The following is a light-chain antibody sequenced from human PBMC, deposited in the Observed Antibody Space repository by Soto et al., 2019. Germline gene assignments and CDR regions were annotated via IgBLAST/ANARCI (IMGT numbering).Light chain of an antibody. CDR2: DAS. Sequence: DVQLTQSPSTLSAFVGDSVTITCRASKNLGTNLAWYQQKPGKAPKLLIHDASRLQGGVPSRFRGSGLGREFTLTITSLQPDEFAAYYCQQHWTFSKTFGQGTRVEIK. J-gene: IGKJ1*01. CDR1: KNLGTN. CDR3: QQHWTFSKT. V-gene: IGKV1-5*01.